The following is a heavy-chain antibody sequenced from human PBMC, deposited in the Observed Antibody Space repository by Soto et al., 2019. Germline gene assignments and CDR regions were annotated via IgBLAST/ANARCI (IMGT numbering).Heavy chain of an antibody. CDR1: GFTFSSYS. V-gene: IGHV3-21*01. CDR2: ISSSSSYI. CDR3: AGGSASGWYGDY. D-gene: IGHD6-19*01. J-gene: IGHJ4*02. Sequence: AGGSLRLSCAASGFTFSSYSMNWVRQAPGKGLEWVSSISSSSSYIYYADSVKGRFTISRDNAKNSLYLQMNSLRAEDTAVYYCAGGSASGWYGDYWGQGTLVTVSS.